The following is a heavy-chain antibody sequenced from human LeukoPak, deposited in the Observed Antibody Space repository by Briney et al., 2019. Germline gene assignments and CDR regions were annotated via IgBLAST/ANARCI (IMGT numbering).Heavy chain of an antibody. J-gene: IGHJ6*03. CDR2: ISYDGSNK. CDR3: AKRISTSWNYYYMDV. CDR1: GFTFSSYA. D-gene: IGHD2-2*01. Sequence: PGRSLRLSCAASGFTFSSYAMHWVRQAPGKGLEWVAVISYDGSNKYYADSVKGRFTISRDNSKNTLYLQMNSLRAEDTAVYYCAKRISTSWNYYYMDVWGKGTTVTVSS. V-gene: IGHV3-30-3*02.